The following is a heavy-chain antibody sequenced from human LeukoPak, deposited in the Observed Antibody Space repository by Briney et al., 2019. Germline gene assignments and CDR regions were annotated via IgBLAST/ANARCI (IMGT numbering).Heavy chain of an antibody. J-gene: IGHJ6*04. Sequence: ASVKVSCKASGYTFTSYAMHWVRQAPGQRLEWMGWINAGNGNTKYSQKFQGRVTITRDTSASTAYMELSSLRSEDTAVYYCARDPRGYDILTGYYDYYYYYGMDVWGKGTTVTVSS. CDR3: ARDPRGYDILTGYYDYYYYYGMDV. CDR1: GYTFTSYA. D-gene: IGHD3-9*01. V-gene: IGHV1-3*01. CDR2: INAGNGNT.